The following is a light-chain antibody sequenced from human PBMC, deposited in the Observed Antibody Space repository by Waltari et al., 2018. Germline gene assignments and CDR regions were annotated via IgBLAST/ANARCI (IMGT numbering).Light chain of an antibody. CDR1: SSNIGAGHD. CDR2: GNH. Sequence: QSILTQPTSVSGAPGQRVTISCTGSSSNIGAGHDVHWYQAFPGTAPKLLIYGNHTPPSGVPDRFAGSKSGSSASLAINGLQAEDEADYYCQSFDSNVRGGVVFGGGTKVTVL. CDR3: QSFDSNVRGGVV. V-gene: IGLV1-40*01. J-gene: IGLJ3*02.